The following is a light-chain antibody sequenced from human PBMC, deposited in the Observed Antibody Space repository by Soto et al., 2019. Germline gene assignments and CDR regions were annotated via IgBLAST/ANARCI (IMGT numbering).Light chain of an antibody. Sequence: EIVLTQSPGTLSLSPGERATLSCRASQSVSNNYFAWYQQRPGQEPRILMYGAYNTGTGVPDRFIGSGSGTDFTLTISRLEPEDFAVYYCQQYGSSGTFGQGPQVDIK. CDR1: QSVSNNY. V-gene: IGKV3-20*01. J-gene: IGKJ1*01. CDR2: GAY. CDR3: QQYGSSGT.